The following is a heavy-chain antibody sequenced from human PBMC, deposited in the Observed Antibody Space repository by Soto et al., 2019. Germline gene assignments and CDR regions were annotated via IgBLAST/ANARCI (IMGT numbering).Heavy chain of an antibody. V-gene: IGHV3-48*03. Sequence: EVQLVESGGGLVQPGGSLRLSCAASGFTFSSYEMNWVRQAPWKGLEWVSYISSSGSTIYYADSVKGRFTISRDNAKNSLYLQMSRLTADDSALYYWSRSLNAWGQGTLVTVSS. CDR2: ISSSGSTI. CDR3: SRSLNA. CDR1: GFTFSSYE. D-gene: IGHD3-16*02. J-gene: IGHJ4*02.